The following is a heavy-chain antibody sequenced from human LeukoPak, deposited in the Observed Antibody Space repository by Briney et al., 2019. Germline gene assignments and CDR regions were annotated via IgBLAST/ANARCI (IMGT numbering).Heavy chain of an antibody. Sequence: PGGSLRLSCAASGFTFSDYYMSWIRQAPGKGLEWVSYISSSSTIYYADSVKGRFTISRDNAKNSLYLQMNSLRAEDTAVYYCAGGYSGSYYGLDYWGQGTLVTVSS. J-gene: IGHJ4*02. D-gene: IGHD1-26*01. V-gene: IGHV3-11*01. CDR3: AGGYSGSYYGLDY. CDR2: ISSSSTI. CDR1: GFTFSDYY.